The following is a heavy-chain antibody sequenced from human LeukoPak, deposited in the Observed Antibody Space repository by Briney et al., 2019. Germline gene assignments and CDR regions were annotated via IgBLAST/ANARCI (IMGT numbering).Heavy chain of an antibody. Sequence: ASVKVSCKASGYTFTGYYMHWVRQAPGQGLEWMGWINPNSGGTNYAQKFQGRVTMTRDTSISTAYMELSRLRSDDTAVYYCARGRRFGELFKWKPFDYWGQGTLVTVSS. CDR1: GYTFTGYY. J-gene: IGHJ4*02. V-gene: IGHV1-2*02. CDR2: INPNSGGT. D-gene: IGHD3-10*01. CDR3: ARGRRFGELFKWKPFDY.